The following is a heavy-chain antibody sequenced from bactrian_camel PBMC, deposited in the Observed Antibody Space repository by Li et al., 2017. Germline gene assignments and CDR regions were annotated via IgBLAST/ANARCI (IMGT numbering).Heavy chain of an antibody. Sequence: HVQLVESGGGSVETDGSLRLSCAVSGYKYASFCMAWFRQAPGKEREEVASIDMDGREGYADSVKGRFTISKDNAKHTVYLEMRSLKPEDTAMYYCAAAAKSGGNWCRPQSWSSFNNHYGQGTQVTVS. V-gene: IGHV3S56*01. J-gene: IGHJ4*01. D-gene: IGHD6*01. CDR2: IDMDGRE. CDR1: GYKYASFC.